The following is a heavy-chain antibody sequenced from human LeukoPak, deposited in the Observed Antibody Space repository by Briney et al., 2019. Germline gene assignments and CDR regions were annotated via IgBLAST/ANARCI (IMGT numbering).Heavy chain of an antibody. Sequence: SETLSLTCTISGGFISSSSYYWGWIRQPPGKGLEWIGDIYYSGSTYYNPALKSRVSMSIDTSKNQFSLELRSVAAADMALYYCARRRYYDSTGYLEWGQGTLVTVTS. CDR3: ARRRYYDSTGYLE. CDR2: IYYSGST. J-gene: IGHJ1*01. V-gene: IGHV4-39*01. D-gene: IGHD3-22*01. CDR1: GGFISSSSYY.